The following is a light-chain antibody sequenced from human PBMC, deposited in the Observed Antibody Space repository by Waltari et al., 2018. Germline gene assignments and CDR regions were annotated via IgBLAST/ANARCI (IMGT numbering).Light chain of an antibody. J-gene: IGLJ3*02. CDR3: SSFASTTTV. CDR2: DVS. CDR1: PTDMKTYNL. V-gene: IGLV2-14*03. Sequence: QSVVTQPDFVSGSPGQSITISCTVPPTDMKTYNLVSWYQKYPGKAPRLIIYDVSARPSGISSRFSCSEARNTAPLTISGLQAEDEADYYCSSFASTTTVFGGGTKVTVL.